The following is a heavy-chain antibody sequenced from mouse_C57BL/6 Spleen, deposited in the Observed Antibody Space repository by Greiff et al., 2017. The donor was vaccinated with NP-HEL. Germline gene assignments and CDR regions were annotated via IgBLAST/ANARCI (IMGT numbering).Heavy chain of an antibody. D-gene: IGHD2-1*01. Sequence: LEESGPELVKPGASVKISCKASGYAFSSSWMNWVKQRPGKGLEWIGRIYPGDGDTNYNGKFKGKATLTADKSSSTAYMQLSSLTSEDSAVYFCARPLYYGLDYWGQGTTLTVSS. V-gene: IGHV1-82*01. CDR1: GYAFSSSW. CDR2: IYPGDGDT. CDR3: ARPLYYGLDY. J-gene: IGHJ2*01.